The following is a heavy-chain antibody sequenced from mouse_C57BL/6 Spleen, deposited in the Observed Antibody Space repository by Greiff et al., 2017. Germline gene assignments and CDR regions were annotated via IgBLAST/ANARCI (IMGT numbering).Heavy chain of an antibody. V-gene: IGHV1-72*01. CDR2: IDPNSGGT. Sequence: QVQLQQPGAELVKPGASVKLSCKASGYTFTSYWMHWVKQRPGRGLEWIGRIDPNSGGTKYNEKFKSKATLTVDKPSSTAYMQLRSLTSEDAAVYYCSRDDSNDEGVWFAYWGQGTLVTVSA. CDR1: GYTFTSYW. D-gene: IGHD2-12*01. J-gene: IGHJ3*01. CDR3: SRDDSNDEGVWFAY.